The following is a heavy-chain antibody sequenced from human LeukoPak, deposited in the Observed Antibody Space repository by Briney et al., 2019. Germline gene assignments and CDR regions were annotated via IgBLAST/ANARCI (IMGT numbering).Heavy chain of an antibody. CDR2: IYYSGST. V-gene: IGHV4-59*01. CDR3: ARVSGPMLLGMDV. CDR1: GGSISSYY. D-gene: IGHD2-15*01. Sequence: PSETLSLTCTVSGGSISSYYWSWIRQPPGKGLEWIGYIYYSGSTNYNPSLESRVTISVDTSKNQFSLKLSSVTAADTAVYYCARVSGPMLLGMDVWGQGTTVTVSS. J-gene: IGHJ6*02.